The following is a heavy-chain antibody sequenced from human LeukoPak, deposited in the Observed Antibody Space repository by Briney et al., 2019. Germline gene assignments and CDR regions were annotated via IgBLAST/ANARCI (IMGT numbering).Heavy chain of an antibody. J-gene: IGHJ3*02. V-gene: IGHV3-66*01. Sequence: GGSLRLSCAASGFSVNTNYMTWVRQAPGKGLEWVSVLYSGGGAYYAGSVKDRFTISRDYSQNTLLLQMNSLRAEDTALYYCARGKTSDDIIEDAFDIWAKGQWSPSLQ. CDR1: GFSVNTNY. CDR2: LYSGGGA. CDR3: ARGKTSDDIIEDAFDI. D-gene: IGHD3-9*01.